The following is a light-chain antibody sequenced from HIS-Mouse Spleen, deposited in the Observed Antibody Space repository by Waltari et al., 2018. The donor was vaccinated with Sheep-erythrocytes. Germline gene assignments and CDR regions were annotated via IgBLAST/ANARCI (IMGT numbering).Light chain of an antibody. CDR3: QQYNNWPLT. V-gene: IGKV3-15*01. J-gene: IGKJ4*01. CDR1: QSVSSN. Sequence: EIVMTQSPATLSVSPGERATLSCRASQSVSSNLAWYQQKPGQAPRPLSYGASTRATGIPARFSGSGSGTEFTLTISSMQSEDFAVYYCQQYNNWPLTFGGGTKVEIK. CDR2: GAS.